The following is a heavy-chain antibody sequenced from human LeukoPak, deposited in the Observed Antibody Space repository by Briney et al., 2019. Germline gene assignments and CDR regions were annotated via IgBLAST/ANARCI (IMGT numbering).Heavy chain of an antibody. D-gene: IGHD2-8*02. CDR1: GFTFSTFA. V-gene: IGHV3-23*01. CDR2: IFPSGGEI. CDR3: ATYRQVLLPFES. Sequence: GGSLRLSCAASGFTFSTFAMIWVRQPPGKVLEWVSSIFPSGGEIHYADSVRGRFTISRDNSKSTLSLQMNSLRAEDTAIYYCATYRQVLLPFESWGQGTLVTVSS. J-gene: IGHJ4*02.